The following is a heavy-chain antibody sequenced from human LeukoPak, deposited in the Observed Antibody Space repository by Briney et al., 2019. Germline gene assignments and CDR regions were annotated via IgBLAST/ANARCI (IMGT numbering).Heavy chain of an antibody. D-gene: IGHD6-19*01. V-gene: IGHV1-2*06. CDR3: ATSVAVAGSFDY. J-gene: IGHJ4*02. Sequence: ASVKVSCKASDYTFTAYYIHLVRQAPGQGLEWMGRIDPNSGDTSYVQKFQGRVTMTRDTSISTAHMDLSGLISDDTAVYYCATSVAVAGSFDYWGQGTLVTVSS. CDR1: DYTFTAYY. CDR2: IDPNSGDT.